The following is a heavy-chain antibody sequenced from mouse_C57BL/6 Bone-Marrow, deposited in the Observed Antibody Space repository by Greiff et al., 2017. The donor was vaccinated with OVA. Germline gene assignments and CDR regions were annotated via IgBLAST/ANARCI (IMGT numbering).Heavy chain of an antibody. J-gene: IGHJ4*01. CDR2: ISSGGSYT. Sequence: EVMLVESGGDLVKPGGSLKLSCAASGFTFSSYGMSWVRQTPDKRLEWVATISSGGSYTYYPARVKGRLTISRDNAKNTLYLQMSSLKSEDTAMYYCARHVYGNYPYAMDYWGQGTSVTVSS. CDR3: ARHVYGNYPYAMDY. D-gene: IGHD2-1*01. V-gene: IGHV5-6*01. CDR1: GFTFSSYG.